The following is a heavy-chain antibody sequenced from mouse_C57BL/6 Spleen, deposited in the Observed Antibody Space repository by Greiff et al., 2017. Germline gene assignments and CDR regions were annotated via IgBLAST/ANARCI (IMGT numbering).Heavy chain of an antibody. J-gene: IGHJ1*03. CDR2: INPDSSTI. V-gene: IGHV4-1*01. CDR3: ARPDYSNYGDWYFDV. D-gene: IGHD2-5*01. Sequence: EVQLVESGGGLVQPGGSLKLSCAASGIDFSRYWMSWVRRAPGKGLEWIGEINPDSSTINYAPSLKDKFIISRDNAKNTLYLQMSKVRSEDTALYYCARPDYSNYGDWYFDVWGTGTTVTVSS. CDR1: GIDFSRYW.